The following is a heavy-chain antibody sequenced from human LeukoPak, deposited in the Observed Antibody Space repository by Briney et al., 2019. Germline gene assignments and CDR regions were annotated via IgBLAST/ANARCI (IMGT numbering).Heavy chain of an antibody. CDR3: ARATSGYYFDF. J-gene: IGHJ4*02. V-gene: IGHV4-59*01. CDR2: VSYSGST. D-gene: IGHD3-22*01. Sequence: PSETPSLTCTVSGGSIGSYYWNWIRQPPGKGLEWIGYVSYSGSTNYNPSLKSRVTMSVDKSKNQFSLKLSSVTAADTAVYFCARATSGYYFDFWDQGTLVIVSS. CDR1: GGSIGSYY.